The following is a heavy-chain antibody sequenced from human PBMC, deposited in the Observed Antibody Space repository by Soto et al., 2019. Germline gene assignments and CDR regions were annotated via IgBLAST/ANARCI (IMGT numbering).Heavy chain of an antibody. V-gene: IGHV4-31*03. J-gene: IGHJ4*02. CDR2: IHSSGTS. CDR1: GVTISSDSYY. CDR3: SRYRFSSNLSKSDY. Sequence: QAQPRASGAGLVKPSQTLALTCSVSGVTISSDSYYWAWIRQRPGNGLEWIGYIHSSGTSYYNPFLKSRVNISVDTSQNEFALSLTSVTASGSAGYYFSRYRFSSNLSKSDYWGQGSLV. D-gene: IGHD6-6*01.